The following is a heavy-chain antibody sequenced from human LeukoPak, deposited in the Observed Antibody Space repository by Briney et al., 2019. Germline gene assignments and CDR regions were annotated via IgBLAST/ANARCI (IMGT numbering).Heavy chain of an antibody. CDR1: GFPFSSYA. CDR3: ARAYAGSSGWYFHYYYGMDV. CDR2: ISYDGSNN. Sequence: GGSLRLSCAASGFPFSSYAMHWVRQAPGKGLGWVAVISYDGSNNYYADSVKGRFTISRDNSKNTLYLQMNSLRPEDTAVYFCARAYAGSSGWYFHYYYGMDVWGQGTTVTVSS. J-gene: IGHJ6*02. V-gene: IGHV3-30*04. D-gene: IGHD6-19*01.